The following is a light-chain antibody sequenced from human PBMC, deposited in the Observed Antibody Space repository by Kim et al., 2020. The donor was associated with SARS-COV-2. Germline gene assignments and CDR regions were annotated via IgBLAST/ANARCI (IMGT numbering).Light chain of an antibody. CDR2: SVS. V-gene: IGKV3-20*01. Sequence: EIVLTQSPGTLSLSPGERATLSCRTSQGVCCDCLSWYQQQPGQAPKLLIYSVSSRATGIPDRFSGSGSGTGFTLNISRLEPEDFAVYYCQQYGSAPPYACGQGTKLDI. J-gene: IGKJ2*01. CDR3: QQYGSAPPYA. CDR1: QGVCCDC.